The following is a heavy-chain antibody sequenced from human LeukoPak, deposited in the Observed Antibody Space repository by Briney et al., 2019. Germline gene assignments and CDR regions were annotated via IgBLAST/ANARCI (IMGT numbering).Heavy chain of an antibody. V-gene: IGHV3-66*01. Sequence: GGSLRLSCAASGFTVSSNYMSWVRQAPGKGLEWVSVIYSGGSTYYADSVKGRFTISRDNSKNTLYLQMNSLRAEDTAVYYCARDSDSWTLDYWGQGTLVTVSS. CDR1: GFTVSSNY. CDR3: ARDSDSWTLDY. J-gene: IGHJ4*02. CDR2: IYSGGST. D-gene: IGHD6-13*01.